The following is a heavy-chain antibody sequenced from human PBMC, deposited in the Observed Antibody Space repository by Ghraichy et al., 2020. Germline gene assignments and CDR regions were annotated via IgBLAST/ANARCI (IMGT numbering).Heavy chain of an antibody. CDR3: ANSPHLWAGGSEVYYFDY. J-gene: IGHJ4*02. Sequence: GGSLSLSCAASGFTFSSYAMSWVRQAPGKGLEWVSAISGSGGSTYYADSVKGRFTISRDNSKNTLYLQMNSLRAEDTAVYYCANSPHLWAGGSEVYYFDYWGQGTLVTVSS. D-gene: IGHD1-26*01. CDR1: GFTFSSYA. V-gene: IGHV3-23*01. CDR2: ISGSGGST.